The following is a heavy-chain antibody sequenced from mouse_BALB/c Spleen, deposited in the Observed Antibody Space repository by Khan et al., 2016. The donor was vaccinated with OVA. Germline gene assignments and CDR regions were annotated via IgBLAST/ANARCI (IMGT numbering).Heavy chain of an antibody. CDR1: GYTFTDYN. CDR3: ARDHYGYCFAY. CDR2: IFPYNGGT. V-gene: IGHV1S29*02. J-gene: IGHJ3*01. D-gene: IGHD1-2*01. Sequence: VQLQQSGPELVKPGASVKISCKASGYTFTDYNMHWVKQSHGKSLEWIGYIFPYNGGTGYNQKFKSKATLTVDNSSSTAYMELHSLTSEDSAVYYCARDHYGYCFAYWGQGTLVTVSA.